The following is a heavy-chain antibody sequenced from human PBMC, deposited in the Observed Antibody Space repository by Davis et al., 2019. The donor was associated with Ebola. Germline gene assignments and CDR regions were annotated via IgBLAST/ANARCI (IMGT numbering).Heavy chain of an antibody. CDR1: GYNLNTYG. CDR2: INPHNGNT. D-gene: IGHD3-9*01. J-gene: IGHJ5*02. CDR3: ARDLIPIFSVHKFDP. Sequence: AASVKVSCKASGYNLNTYGITWVRQAPGQGLEWMGWINPHNGNTNYAQNVQGRVTMTTDTSTSTAYMEVGSLKSDDTAVYYCARDLIPIFSVHKFDPWGQGTLVTVSS. V-gene: IGHV1-18*01.